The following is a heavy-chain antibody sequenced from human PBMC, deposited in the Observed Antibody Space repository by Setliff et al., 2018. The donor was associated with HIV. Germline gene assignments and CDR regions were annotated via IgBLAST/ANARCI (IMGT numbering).Heavy chain of an antibody. V-gene: IGHV4-31*03. CDR2: IYYSGST. CDR3: ARGLPSYYHESSGSLXXFDP. CDR1: GGSVSSDNYY. Sequence: NPSETLSLTCTVSGGSVSSDNYYWSWIRQHPGKGLEWIGYIYYSGSTYYNPSLKSRLTISVDTSKNQFSLKLKYVTAADTAVYYCARGLPSYYHESSGSLXXFDPWGQGTLVTVSS. D-gene: IGHD3-22*01. J-gene: IGHJ5*02.